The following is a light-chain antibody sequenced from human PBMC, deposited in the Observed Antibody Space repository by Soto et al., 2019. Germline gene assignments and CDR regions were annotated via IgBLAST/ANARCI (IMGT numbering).Light chain of an antibody. CDR1: QSVSSN. J-gene: IGKJ5*01. Sequence: EIVMTQSPATLSVSPGERATLSCRASQSVSSNLAWYQQKPGQAPRLLIYGASNRATGIPDRFSGSGSGTDFTLTISRLQSEDFAVYYCQQYNNWPPITFGQGTRLEIK. CDR3: QQYNNWPPIT. CDR2: GAS. V-gene: IGKV3D-15*01.